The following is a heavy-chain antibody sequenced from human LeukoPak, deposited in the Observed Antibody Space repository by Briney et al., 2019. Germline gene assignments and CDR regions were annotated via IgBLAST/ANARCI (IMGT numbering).Heavy chain of an antibody. J-gene: IGHJ4*02. V-gene: IGHV4-31*03. D-gene: IGHD5-12*01. Sequence: PSETLSLTCTVSGGSISSGGYYWSWIRQHPGKGLEWIGYIYYSGSTYYNPSLKSRVTISVDTSKNQFSLKLSSVTAADTAVYYCARTVDIVATPPTYYFDYWGQGTLVTVSS. CDR2: IYYSGST. CDR1: GGSISSGGYY. CDR3: ARTVDIVATPPTYYFDY.